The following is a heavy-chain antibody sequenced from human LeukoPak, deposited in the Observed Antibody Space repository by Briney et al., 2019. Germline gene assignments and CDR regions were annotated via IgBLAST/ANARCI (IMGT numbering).Heavy chain of an antibody. Sequence: ASETLSLTCTVSGGSISSYYWSWIRQPPGKGLEWIGYIYYSGSTNYNPSLKSRVTISVDTSKNQFSLKLSSVTAADTAVYYCARGEETTKEIDYWGQGTLVTVSS. J-gene: IGHJ4*02. CDR3: ARGEETTKEIDY. D-gene: IGHD1-1*01. CDR1: GGSISSYY. CDR2: IYYSGST. V-gene: IGHV4-59*12.